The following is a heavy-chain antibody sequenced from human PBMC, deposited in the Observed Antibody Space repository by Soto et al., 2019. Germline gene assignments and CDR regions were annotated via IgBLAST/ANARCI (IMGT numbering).Heavy chain of an antibody. CDR1: EFTFSNYA. Sequence: GGSLRLSCVASEFTFSNYAMNWVRQAPGKGPEWVSAISGGAGSTYYADSVKGRFTISRDNTRNTLYLQMNSLRAEDTAVYYCAKGPRWGQGTLVTVSS. CDR2: ISGGAGST. V-gene: IGHV3-23*01. J-gene: IGHJ4*02. CDR3: AKGPR.